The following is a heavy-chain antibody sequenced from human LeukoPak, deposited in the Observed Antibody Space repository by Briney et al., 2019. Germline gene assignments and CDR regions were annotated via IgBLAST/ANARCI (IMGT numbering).Heavy chain of an antibody. J-gene: IGHJ1*01. D-gene: IGHD4-23*01. CDR2: IIPMFGST. CDR3: ARGDSVPLGGCNLLRVLYFHD. Sequence: SVKVSCKASGGSFTNCPFHWVRQAPGQGLEWMGGIIPMFGSTDYAQKFQGRLTITADESTTTAYLELSSLRSEDTAVYYCARGDSVPLGGCNLLRVLYFHDWGQGTLVAVSS. V-gene: IGHV1-69*13. CDR1: GGSFTNCP.